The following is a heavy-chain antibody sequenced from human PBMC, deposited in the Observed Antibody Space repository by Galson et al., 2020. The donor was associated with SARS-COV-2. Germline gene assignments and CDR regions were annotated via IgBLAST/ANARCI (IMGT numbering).Heavy chain of an antibody. CDR2: TYYRSKWYN. J-gene: IGHJ6*02. CDR1: GDSVSSNSAA. Sequence: SQTLSLTCAISGDSVSSNSAAWNWIRQSPSRGLEWLGRTYYRSKWYNDYAVSVKSRITINPDTSKNQFSLQLNSVTPEDTAVYYCARDWEAIQNIVIHYYYGMDVWGQGTTVTVSS. V-gene: IGHV6-1*01. CDR3: ARDWEAIQNIVIHYYYGMDV. D-gene: IGHD1-26*01.